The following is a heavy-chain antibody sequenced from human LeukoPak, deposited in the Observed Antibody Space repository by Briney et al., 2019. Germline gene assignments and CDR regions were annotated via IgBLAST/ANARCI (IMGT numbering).Heavy chain of an antibody. CDR2: IYYSGST. J-gene: IGHJ6*03. V-gene: IGHV4-30-4*01. CDR3: ARVLKYSSSWSHYYYYYYMDV. Sequence: PSETLSLTCTVSGGSISSGDYYWSWIRQPPGKGLEWIGYIYYSGSTYYNPSLKSRVTISVDTSKNQFSLKLSSVTAADTAVYYCARVLKYSSSWSHYYYYYYMDVWGKGTTVTVSS. D-gene: IGHD6-13*01. CDR1: GGSISSGDYY.